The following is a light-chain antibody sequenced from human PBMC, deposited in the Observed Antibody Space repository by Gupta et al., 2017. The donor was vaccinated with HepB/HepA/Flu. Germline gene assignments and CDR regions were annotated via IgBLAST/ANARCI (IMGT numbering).Light chain of an antibody. CDR2: AAS. V-gene: IGKV1-8*01. Sequence: AIRITQSPSSFSASTGDRVTITCRASQGISSYLAWYQQKPGKAPKLLIYAASTLQSGVPSRFSGSGSGTDFTLTISCLQSEDFATYYCQQYYSYPRFTFGPGTKVDNK. CDR3: QQYYSYPRFT. J-gene: IGKJ3*01. CDR1: QGISSY.